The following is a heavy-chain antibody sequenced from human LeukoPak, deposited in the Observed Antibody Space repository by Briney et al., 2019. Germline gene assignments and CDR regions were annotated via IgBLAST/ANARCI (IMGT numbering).Heavy chain of an antibody. CDR2: ISGSGGST. J-gene: IGHJ4*02. D-gene: IGHD6-13*01. Sequence: GGSLRLSCAAPGFTFSSYAMSWVRQAPGKGLEWVSAISGSGGSTYYADSVKGRFTISRDNSKNTLYLQMNSLRAEDTAVYYCAKVLVHSSSWYMVRGYFDYWGQGTLVTVSS. V-gene: IGHV3-23*01. CDR1: GFTFSSYA. CDR3: AKVLVHSSSWYMVRGYFDY.